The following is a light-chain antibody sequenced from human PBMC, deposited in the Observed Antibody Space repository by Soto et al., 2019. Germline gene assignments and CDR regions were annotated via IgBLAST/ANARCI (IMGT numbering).Light chain of an antibody. CDR2: AAS. CDR1: QGISSY. Sequence: AIRMTQSPSSLSASTGDRVTITCRASQGISSYLAWYQQKPGKAPKLLIYAASTLQSGVPSRFSGSGSVTDFTLTISCLQSEDFATYYCQHYYSYPWTFGQGTKVEIK. V-gene: IGKV1-8*01. J-gene: IGKJ1*01. CDR3: QHYYSYPWT.